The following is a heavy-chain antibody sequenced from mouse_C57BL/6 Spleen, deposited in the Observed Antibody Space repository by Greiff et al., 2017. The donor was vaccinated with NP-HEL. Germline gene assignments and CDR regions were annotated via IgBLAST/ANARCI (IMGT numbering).Heavy chain of an antibody. CDR3: ARGENYGSSLFDY. CDR1: GFTFSDYG. V-gene: IGHV5-17*01. Sequence: EVQLVESGGGLVKPGGSLKLSCAASGFTFSDYGMHWVRQAPEKGLEWVAYISSGSSTIYYADTVKGRFTISRDNAKNTLFLQMTSLRSEDTAMYYCARGENYGSSLFDYWGQSTTLTVSS. D-gene: IGHD1-1*01. J-gene: IGHJ2*01. CDR2: ISSGSSTI.